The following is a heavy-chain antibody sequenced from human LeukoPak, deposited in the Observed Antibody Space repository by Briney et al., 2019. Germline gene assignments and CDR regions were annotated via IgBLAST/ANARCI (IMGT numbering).Heavy chain of an antibody. V-gene: IGHV4-38-2*02. CDR3: AKSNGYGLVDI. CDR2: IFYSGST. CDR1: GYSISSGYY. J-gene: IGHJ3*02. Sequence: PSETLSLTCTVSGYSISSGYYWGWIRQPPGKGLEWIGNIFYSGSTYYSPSLKSRVTISLDTSRNQFSLKLNSVTAADTAVYYCAKSNGYGLVDIWGQGTMVTVSS. D-gene: IGHD3-10*01.